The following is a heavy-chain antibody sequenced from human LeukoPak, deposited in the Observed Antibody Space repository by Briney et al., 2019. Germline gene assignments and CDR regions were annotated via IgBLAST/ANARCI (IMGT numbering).Heavy chain of an antibody. V-gene: IGHV3-48*02. CDR3: VGGAVTGQQCDN. CDR2: ISSSSSTI. J-gene: IGHJ4*02. Sequence: GGSLRLSCAASGFTFSSYSMNWVRQAPGKGLEWVSYISSSSSTIYYADSVKGRFTISRDNAKNTLYLQMNSLRDEDTAVYYCVGGAVTGQQCDNWGQGTLVTVSS. CDR1: GFTFSSYS. D-gene: IGHD2-21*02.